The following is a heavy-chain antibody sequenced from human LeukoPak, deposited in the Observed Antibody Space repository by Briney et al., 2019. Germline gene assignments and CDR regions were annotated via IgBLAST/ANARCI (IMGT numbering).Heavy chain of an antibody. Sequence: PGGSLRLSCAASGFTFSSYEMNWVRQAPGKGLEWVSYISSSGSTIYYADSVKGRFTISRDNAKNSLFLQMNSLRAEDTAVYYCARDGYSSSSNYYYYYMDVWGKGTTVTVSS. V-gene: IGHV3-48*03. CDR1: GFTFSSYE. CDR2: ISSSGSTI. CDR3: ARDGYSSSSNYYYYYMDV. D-gene: IGHD6-6*01. J-gene: IGHJ6*03.